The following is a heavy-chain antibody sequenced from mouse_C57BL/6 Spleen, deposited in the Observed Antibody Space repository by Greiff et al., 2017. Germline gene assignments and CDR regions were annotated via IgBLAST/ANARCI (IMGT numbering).Heavy chain of an antibody. CDR2: ISSGSSTI. J-gene: IGHJ1*03. V-gene: IGHV5-17*01. CDR3: ARGPYYLNWYFDV. Sequence: DVMLVESGGGLVKPGGSLKLSCAASGFTFSDYGMHWVRQAPEKGLEWVAYISSGSSTIYYADTVKGRFTISRDNAKNTLFLQMTSRRSEDTAMDDYARGPYYLNWYFDVWGTGTTVTVSS. CDR1: GFTFSDYG. D-gene: IGHD1-1*01.